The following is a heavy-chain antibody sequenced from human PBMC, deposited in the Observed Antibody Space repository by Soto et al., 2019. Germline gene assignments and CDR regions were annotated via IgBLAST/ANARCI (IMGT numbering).Heavy chain of an antibody. V-gene: IGHV3-30*18. CDR1: GFTFSSYG. CDR2: ISYDGSNK. CDR3: AKDRGGASSSWQNYYYYYGMDV. D-gene: IGHD6-13*01. J-gene: IGHJ6*02. Sequence: GGSLRLSCAASGFTFSSYGMHWVRQAPGKGLEWVAVISYDGSNKYYADSVKGRFTISRDNSKNTLYLQMNSLRAEDTAVYYCAKDRGGASSSWQNYYYYYGMDVWGQGTTVTVSS.